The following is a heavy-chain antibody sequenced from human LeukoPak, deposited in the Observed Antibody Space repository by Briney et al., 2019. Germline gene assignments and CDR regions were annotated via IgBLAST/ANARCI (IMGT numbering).Heavy chain of an antibody. J-gene: IGHJ3*02. CDR3: AKGAQQLVPWAAFDI. CDR2: IRYDGSNK. D-gene: IGHD6-13*01. V-gene: IGHV3-30*02. CDR1: GFTFSSYG. Sequence: PGGSLRLSCAASGFTFSSYGMHWVRQAPGKGLEWVAFIRYDGSNKYYADSVKGRFTISRDNSKNTLYLQMNSLRAEDTAVYYCAKGAQQLVPWAAFDIWGQGTMVTVSS.